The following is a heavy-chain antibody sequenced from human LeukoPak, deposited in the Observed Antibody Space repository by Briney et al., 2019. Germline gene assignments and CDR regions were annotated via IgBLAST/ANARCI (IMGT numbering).Heavy chain of an antibody. CDR2: INHSGST. CDR1: AGSFSGYY. D-gene: IGHD4-17*01. CDR3: AREGYGDYGDY. V-gene: IGHV4-34*01. Sequence: SATLSLTYAVDAGSFSGYYWRSIRQPPGNWLGWIGEINHSGSTNYNPSLKSRVIISVDTSKNQFSLKLSSVTAADTAVYYCAREGYGDYGDYWGQGTLVIVSS. J-gene: IGHJ4*02.